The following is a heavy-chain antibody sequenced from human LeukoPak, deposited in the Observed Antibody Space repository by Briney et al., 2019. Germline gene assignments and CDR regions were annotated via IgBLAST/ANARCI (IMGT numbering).Heavy chain of an antibody. D-gene: IGHD5-24*01. CDR2: IYNSGSN. CDR3: ARDGYNENEYYFDY. J-gene: IGHJ4*02. V-gene: IGHV4-61*02. Sequence: SQTLSLTCTVSGGSISSLSYYWSWIRQPAGKGLEWIGRIYNSGSNNYNPSLKSRVTISVDTSKNQFSLKLSSETAADTAVYYCARDGYNENEYYFDYWGQGTLVTVSS. CDR1: GGSISSLSYY.